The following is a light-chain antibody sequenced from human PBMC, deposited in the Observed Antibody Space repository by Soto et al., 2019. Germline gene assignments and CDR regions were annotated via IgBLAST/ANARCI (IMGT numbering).Light chain of an antibody. CDR2: EVS. CDR3: FSFTADSTNG. CDR1: SSDVGAYNY. V-gene: IGLV2-14*01. Sequence: SFLTQPASVSGSPGQSITISCTGTSSDVGAYNYVSWFQQHPVKAPTLIISEVSNRPSGVSNRFSGSKSGNAASLTISGLQAEDEADSFCFSFTADSTNGFPTGTKGTV. J-gene: IGLJ1*01.